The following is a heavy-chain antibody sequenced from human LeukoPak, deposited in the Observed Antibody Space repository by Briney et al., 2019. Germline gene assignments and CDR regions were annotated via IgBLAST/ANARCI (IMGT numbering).Heavy chain of an antibody. D-gene: IGHD6-13*01. V-gene: IGHV3-7*01. J-gene: IGHJ4*02. CDR3: ARDSAGNDY. CDR1: GFTFSTYW. CDR2: IKQDGSEK. Sequence: GGSLRLSCAASGFTFSTYWMSWVRQAPGKGLEWVANIKQDGSEKYYVDTVKGRFTISRDNAKNSLYLQMNSLRAEDTAMYYCARDSAGNDYWGQGTLVTVSS.